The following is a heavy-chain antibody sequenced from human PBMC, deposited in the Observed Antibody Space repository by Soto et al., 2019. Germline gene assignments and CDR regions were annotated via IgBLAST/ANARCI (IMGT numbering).Heavy chain of an antibody. J-gene: IGHJ4*02. V-gene: IGHV4-59*11. D-gene: IGHD6-19*01. CDR2: IFYTGST. Sequence: SETLSLTCTVSGGSISGHYWIRIRQSPGKGLEWIGYIFYTGSTNYNPSLKSRVTLSADTSKNQFSLRLSSVTAADTAVYYCARVGSSGWSPDYWGQGTLVTVSS. CDR3: ARVGSSGWSPDY. CDR1: GGSISGHY.